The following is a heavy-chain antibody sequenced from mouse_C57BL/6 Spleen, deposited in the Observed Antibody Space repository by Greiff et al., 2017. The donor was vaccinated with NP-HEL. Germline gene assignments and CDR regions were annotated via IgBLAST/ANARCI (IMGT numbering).Heavy chain of an antibody. J-gene: IGHJ3*01. CDR3: AREFITTVVGPVAY. Sequence: EVKVEESGGGLVKPGGSLKLSCAASGFTFSDYGMHWVRQAPEKGLEWVAYISSGSSTIYYADTVKGRFTISRDNAKNTLFLQMTSLRSEDTAMYYCAREFITTVVGPVAYWGQGTLVTVSA. CDR1: GFTFSDYG. V-gene: IGHV5-17*01. D-gene: IGHD1-1*01. CDR2: ISSGSSTI.